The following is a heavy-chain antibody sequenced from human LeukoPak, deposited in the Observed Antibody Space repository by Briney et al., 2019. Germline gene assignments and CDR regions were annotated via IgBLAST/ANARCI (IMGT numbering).Heavy chain of an antibody. CDR3: ASGGATTSPGDY. CDR1: GGSFSDYY. CDR2: INHSGST. D-gene: IGHD5-12*01. J-gene: IGHJ4*02. Sequence: PSETLSLTCAVYGGSFSDYYWSWIRQPPGKGLEWIGEINHSGSTNYNPSLKSRVTISVDTHKNQFSLKPSSVPAADTAVYYCASGGATTSPGDYWGQGTLVTVSS. V-gene: IGHV4-34*01.